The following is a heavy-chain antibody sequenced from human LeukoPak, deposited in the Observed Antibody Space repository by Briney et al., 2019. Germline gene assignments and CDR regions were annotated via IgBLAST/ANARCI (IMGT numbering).Heavy chain of an antibody. Sequence: SETLSLTCTVSGGSISSYYWSWIRQPPGKGLEWIGYIYYSGSTNYNPSLKSRVTISVDTSKNQFSPKLSSVTAADTAVYYCATSGYSYGYNYYGMDVWGQGTTVTVSS. V-gene: IGHV4-59*08. CDR3: ATSGYSYGYNYYGMDV. CDR2: IYYSGST. J-gene: IGHJ6*02. CDR1: GGSISSYY. D-gene: IGHD5-18*01.